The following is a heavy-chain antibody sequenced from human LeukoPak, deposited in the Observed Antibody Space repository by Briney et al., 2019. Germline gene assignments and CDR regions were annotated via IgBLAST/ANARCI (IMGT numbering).Heavy chain of an antibody. Sequence: ASVKVSCKASGYTFTTFGITWVRQAPGQGLEWMGWISAYTGNTNYAPKFQGRVTMTTDTSTSTAHMELSSLRSEDTAVYYCARTDTAMVNDFGYWGQGTLVTVSS. CDR2: ISAYTGNT. V-gene: IGHV1-18*01. D-gene: IGHD5-18*01. J-gene: IGHJ4*02. CDR1: GYTFTTFG. CDR3: ARTDTAMVNDFGY.